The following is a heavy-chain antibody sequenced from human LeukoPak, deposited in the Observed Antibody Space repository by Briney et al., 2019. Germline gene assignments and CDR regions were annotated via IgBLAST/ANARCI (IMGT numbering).Heavy chain of an antibody. CDR3: AKSLYGSGTNWFDP. CDR2: ISGSGGST. Sequence: GGSLRLSCAASGFTFSSYAMSWVRQAPGKRLEWVSAISGSGGSTYYADSVKGRFTISRDNSKNTLYLQMNSLRAEDTAVYYCAKSLYGSGTNWFDPWGQGTLVTVSS. CDR1: GFTFSSYA. V-gene: IGHV3-23*01. J-gene: IGHJ5*02. D-gene: IGHD3-10*01.